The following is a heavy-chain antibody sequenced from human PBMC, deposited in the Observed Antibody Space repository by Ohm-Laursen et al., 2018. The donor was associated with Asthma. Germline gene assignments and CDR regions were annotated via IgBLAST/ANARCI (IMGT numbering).Heavy chain of an antibody. D-gene: IGHD3-3*01. CDR2: MAYDGSNK. Sequence: SLRLSCAAPGFTLSSYGMHWVRQAPGKGLEWVAVMAYDGSNKYYADSVNGRFTVSRDDSKNTLYLQMNSLRPDDTAVYYCARDVMEWYLPAFDFWGQGTLVTVSS. V-gene: IGHV3-30*03. J-gene: IGHJ4*02. CDR1: GFTLSSYG. CDR3: ARDVMEWYLPAFDF.